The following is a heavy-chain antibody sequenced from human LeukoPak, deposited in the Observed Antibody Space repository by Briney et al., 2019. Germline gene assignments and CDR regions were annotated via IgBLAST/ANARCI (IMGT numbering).Heavy chain of an antibody. J-gene: IGHJ4*02. D-gene: IGHD3-10*01. CDR3: ARDRGHAPPDY. CDR2: INWNGGST. Sequence: GGSPRLSCAASGFTFDDYGMSWVRQAPGKGLEWVSGINWNGGSTGYADSVKGRFTISRDNAKNSLYLQMNSLRAEDTALYYCARDRGHAPPDYWGQGTLVTVSS. CDR1: GFTFDDYG. V-gene: IGHV3-20*04.